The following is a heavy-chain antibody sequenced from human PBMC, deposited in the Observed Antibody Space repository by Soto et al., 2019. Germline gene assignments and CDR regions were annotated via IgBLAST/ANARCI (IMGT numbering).Heavy chain of an antibody. CDR1: GGSIRSGDYF. J-gene: IGHJ4*02. V-gene: IGHV4-31*03. Sequence: QVQLQESGPGLVEPSQTLSLTCTVSGGSIRSGDYFWTWIRQHPGKGLEWIGYIYYTGSTDYNPSLNSRVTISKDTSENQFSLNLSSVTAADTAVYYCARVVRNGWYSLDYWGQGTLVTVSS. D-gene: IGHD6-19*01. CDR3: ARVVRNGWYSLDY. CDR2: IYYTGST.